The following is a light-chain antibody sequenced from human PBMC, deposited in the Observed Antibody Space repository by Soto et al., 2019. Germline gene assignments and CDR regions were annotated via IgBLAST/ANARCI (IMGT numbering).Light chain of an antibody. V-gene: IGLV6-57*03. CDR1: SGSIASNY. CDR2: EDN. Sequence: NFMLTQPHSLSESPGKTVTISCTRSSGSIASNYVQWYQQRPGGAPTTVIYEDNQRPSGVPDRFSASIDSSSNSASLTISGLKTEDEADYYCQSYDSSDVVVGGGTKLTVL. CDR3: QSYDSSDVV. J-gene: IGLJ2*01.